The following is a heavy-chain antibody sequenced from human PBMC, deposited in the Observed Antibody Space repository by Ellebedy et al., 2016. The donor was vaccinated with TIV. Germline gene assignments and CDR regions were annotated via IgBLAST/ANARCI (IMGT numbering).Heavy chain of an antibody. Sequence: SETLSLXXSVASGSISSTTYYWGWIRQPPGKGLEWIGSVYYTGNTFYSPSLKSRITISVDTSKNQFSLKLKSMTAADTAVYYCASQKTVFGLVIPYYFDSWGQGTPVTVSS. J-gene: IGHJ4*02. V-gene: IGHV4-39*01. CDR3: ASQKTVFGLVIPYYFDS. CDR2: VYYTGNT. CDR1: SGSISSTTYY. D-gene: IGHD3/OR15-3a*01.